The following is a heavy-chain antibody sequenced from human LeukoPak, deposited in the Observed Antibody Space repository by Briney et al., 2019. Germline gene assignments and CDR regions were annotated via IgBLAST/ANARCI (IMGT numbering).Heavy chain of an antibody. CDR1: GFTFSSYG. V-gene: IGHV3-30*02. Sequence: GGSLRLSCAASGFTFSSYGIHWVRQAPGKGLEWVAFIRYDGSNKYYADSVKGRFTISRDNSKNTLYLQMNSLRAEDTAVYYCASSEYSSSYYFDYWGQGTLVTVSS. J-gene: IGHJ4*02. CDR3: ASSEYSSSYYFDY. CDR2: IRYDGSNK. D-gene: IGHD6-6*01.